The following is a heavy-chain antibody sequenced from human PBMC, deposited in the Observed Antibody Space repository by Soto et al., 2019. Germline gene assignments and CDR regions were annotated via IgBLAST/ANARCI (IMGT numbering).Heavy chain of an antibody. V-gene: IGHV3-30*18. CDR3: AKDRATREYYYYYGMDV. CDR2: ISYDGSNK. D-gene: IGHD2-15*01. Sequence: PGGSLRLSCAASGFTFSSYCIHWVRPAPGKGLEWVAVISYDGSNKYYADSVKGRFTISRDNSKNTLYLQMNSLRAEDTAVYYCAKDRATREYYYYYGMDVWGQGTTVTVSS. J-gene: IGHJ6*02. CDR1: GFTFSSYC.